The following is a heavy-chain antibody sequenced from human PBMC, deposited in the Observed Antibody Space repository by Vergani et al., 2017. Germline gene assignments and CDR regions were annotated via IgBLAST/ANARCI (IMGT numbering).Heavy chain of an antibody. D-gene: IGHD5/OR15-5a*01. CDR1: GGSISSNFYY. J-gene: IGHJ3*02. V-gene: IGHV4-39*01. CDR3: AKPVGTSAIMDGYNM. CDR2: ISSSGSS. Sequence: QVQLEESGPGLVKPSETLSLTCTVSGGSISSNFYYWGWIRQSPGKGLEWIGSISSSGSSYRNPSLQSRVTMSVDTSTNQVSLRLSSVTAADTALYYCAKPVGTSAIMDGYNMWGQGTMVTVSS.